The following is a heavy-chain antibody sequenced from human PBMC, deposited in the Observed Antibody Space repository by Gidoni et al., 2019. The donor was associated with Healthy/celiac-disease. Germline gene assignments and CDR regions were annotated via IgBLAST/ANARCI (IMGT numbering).Heavy chain of an antibody. CDR3: AREPRYCSGGSCYMYHGRDWFDH. D-gene: IGHD2-15*01. Sequence: QLQESGPGLVNPSGPLSLTCPVSGYPTRSGSYWGWIRPPPGKGLEWIGNIYHSGSTYYNPALKSRVTISVDTSKNQFSLKLSSVTAADTAVYYCAREPRYCSGGSCYMYHGRDWFDHWGQGTLVTVSS. J-gene: IGHJ5*02. CDR2: IYHSGST. V-gene: IGHV4-38-2*02. CDR1: GYPTRSGSY.